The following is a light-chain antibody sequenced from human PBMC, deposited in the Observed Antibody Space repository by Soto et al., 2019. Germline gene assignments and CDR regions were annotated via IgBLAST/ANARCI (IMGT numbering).Light chain of an antibody. Sequence: QSALTQPASVSGSPGQSITISCTGTSSDVGGYNYVSWYQQHPGKAPKLMIYEVSNRPSGVSNRFSGSNSGNTASLTISGLQAEYEADYYCSSYTSSSTRVFGGGTKLTVL. J-gene: IGLJ3*02. CDR2: EVS. V-gene: IGLV2-14*01. CDR1: SSDVGGYNY. CDR3: SSYTSSSTRV.